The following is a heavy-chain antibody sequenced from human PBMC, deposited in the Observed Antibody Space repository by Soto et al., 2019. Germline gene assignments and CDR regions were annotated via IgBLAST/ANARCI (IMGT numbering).Heavy chain of an antibody. CDR3: ARAPQIWDSPRYFDN. V-gene: IGHV4-30-2*01. D-gene: IGHD1-26*01. J-gene: IGHJ4*02. CDR1: GGSINRGGYS. Sequence: TLSLTCAVSGGSINRGGYSWNWIRQPPGKGLEWIGYIYHSGSTYYNPSLRSRVTLSLDKSTNQFSLTLNSVTAADTAIYYCARAPQIWDSPRYFDNWGPGTLVTVSS. CDR2: IYHSGST.